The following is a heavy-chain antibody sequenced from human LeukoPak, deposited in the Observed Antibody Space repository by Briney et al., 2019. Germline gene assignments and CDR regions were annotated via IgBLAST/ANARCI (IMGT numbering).Heavy chain of an antibody. D-gene: IGHD2-8*01. Sequence: GGSLRLSCAASGFTFSGYPIHWVRQAPGKGLEWVADIWFDGKNEHFADSVKGRFTISRDNSKNTMYLQINSLRAEDTAVHYCARDRHCANGVCHSPPGMDVWGQGTTVTVSS. CDR1: GFTFSGYP. CDR2: IWFDGKNE. V-gene: IGHV3-33*01. CDR3: ARDRHCANGVCHSPPGMDV. J-gene: IGHJ6*02.